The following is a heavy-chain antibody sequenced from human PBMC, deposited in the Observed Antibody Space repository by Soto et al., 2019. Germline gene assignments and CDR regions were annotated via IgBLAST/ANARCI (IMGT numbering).Heavy chain of an antibody. Sequence: QVHLVQYGAEVKKPGASVKVSCKASGYTFTSYGITWVRQAPGQGLEWMGWISAHNGNTDYAQKLQGRVIVTRDTSTITAYMELRSLRSDDTAVYYCARGRYGDYWGQGALVTVSS. D-gene: IGHD1-1*01. CDR1: GYTFTSYG. J-gene: IGHJ4*02. CDR2: ISAHNGNT. CDR3: ARGRYGDY. V-gene: IGHV1-18*01.